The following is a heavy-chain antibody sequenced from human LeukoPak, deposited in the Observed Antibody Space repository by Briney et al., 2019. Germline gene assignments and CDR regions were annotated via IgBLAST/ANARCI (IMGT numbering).Heavy chain of an antibody. D-gene: IGHD3-22*01. V-gene: IGHV3-74*01. CDR3: AKARKLSYDSGY. Sequence: GGSLRLSCAASGFTFSSYWMHWVRQAPGKGLVGVSRINDDGRSTSYADSVKGRFTISRDNAKNTLYLQMNSLRAEDTAVYYCAKARKLSYDSGYWGQGTLVTVSS. J-gene: IGHJ4*02. CDR1: GFTFSSYW. CDR2: INDDGRST.